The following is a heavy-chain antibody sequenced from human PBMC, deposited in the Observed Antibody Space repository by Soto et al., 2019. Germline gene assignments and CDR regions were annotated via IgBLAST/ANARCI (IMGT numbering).Heavy chain of an antibody. CDR2: INAGNGNT. V-gene: IGHV1-3*01. CDR1: GYTFTSYA. J-gene: IGHJ3*02. D-gene: IGHD6-19*01. CDR3: AGSAVAGTVHAFDI. Sequence: QFQLVQYGAEVKKPGASVKVSCKASGYTFTSYAMHLVRQSPGQRLEWMGWINAGNGNTKYSQKFQGRVTITRDTSASTAYMELGSLGSVDTAVYYCAGSAVAGTVHAFDIWGQGTMVTVSS.